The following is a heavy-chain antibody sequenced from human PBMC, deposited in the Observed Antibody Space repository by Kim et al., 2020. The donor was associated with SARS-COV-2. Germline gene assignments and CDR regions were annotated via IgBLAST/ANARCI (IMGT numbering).Heavy chain of an antibody. J-gene: IGHJ6*02. V-gene: IGHV7-4-1*02. D-gene: IGHD3-3*01. CDR2: INTNTGNP. CDR3: ATRGDSWSGYYWIYFYGMDV. Sequence: ASVKVSCKASGYSFPTFSIVWVRQAPGQGLEWMGWINTNTGNPTYAQDFTGRFVFSLDTSANTAYLEISSLKVEDTAVYYCATRGDSWSGYYWIYFYGMDVWGQGTTVTVSS. CDR1: GYSFPTFS.